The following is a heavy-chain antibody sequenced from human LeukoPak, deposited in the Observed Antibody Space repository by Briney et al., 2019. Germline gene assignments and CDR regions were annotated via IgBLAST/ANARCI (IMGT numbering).Heavy chain of an antibody. J-gene: IGHJ4*02. CDR3: AKDGTAAMVTAPDY. CDR1: GFTFDDYA. Sequence: GGSLRLSCAASGFTFDDYAMPGFRQCPGKGLEGVAVISWDGDSKLYTDSVKGRFTISRDNSKSSLFLQMDSLRTEDTALYFCAKDGTAAMVTAPDYWGQGTLVTVSS. D-gene: IGHD5-18*01. V-gene: IGHV3-43*01. CDR2: ISWDGDSK.